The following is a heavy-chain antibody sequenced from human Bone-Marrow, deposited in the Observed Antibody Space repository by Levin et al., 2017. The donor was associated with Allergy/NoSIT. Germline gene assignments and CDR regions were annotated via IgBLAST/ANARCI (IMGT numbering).Heavy chain of an antibody. CDR1: GFTFSSYW. CDR3: ARDPSIFGVVTTFDY. D-gene: IGHD3-3*01. Sequence: GGSLRLSCAASGFTFSSYWMSWVRQAPGKGLEWVANIKQDGSEKYYVDSVKGRFTISRDNAKNSLYLQMNSLRAEDTAVYYCARDPSIFGVVTTFDYWGQGTLVTVSS. J-gene: IGHJ4*02. V-gene: IGHV3-7*01. CDR2: IKQDGSEK.